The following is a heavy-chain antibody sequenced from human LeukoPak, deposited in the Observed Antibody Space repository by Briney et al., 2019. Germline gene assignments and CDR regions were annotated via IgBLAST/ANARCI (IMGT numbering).Heavy chain of an antibody. V-gene: IGHV4-59*01. Sequence: SETLSLTCAVYGGSISSYYWSWIRQPPGKGLEWIGYIYYSGSTNYNPSLKSRVTISVDTSKNQFSLKLSSVTAADTAVYYCARVGYSSSGNYYNDRGAFDYWGQGTLVTVSS. D-gene: IGHD3-10*01. CDR1: GGSISSYY. CDR3: ARVGYSSSGNYYNDRGAFDY. J-gene: IGHJ4*02. CDR2: IYYSGST.